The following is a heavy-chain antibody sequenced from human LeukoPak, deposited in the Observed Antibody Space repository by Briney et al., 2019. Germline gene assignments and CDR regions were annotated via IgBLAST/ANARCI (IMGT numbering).Heavy chain of an antibody. Sequence: GGSLRLSCAASGFTLSDYYMNWIRQAPGKGLEWVSYISDSGNSIYYADSVKGRFTISRDNAKNSLYLQMNSLRAEDTAVYYCARKHLIFTRDAFDIWGQGTMVTVS. CDR2: ISDSGNSI. J-gene: IGHJ3*02. D-gene: IGHD2-21*01. CDR1: GFTLSDYY. V-gene: IGHV3-11*04. CDR3: ARKHLIFTRDAFDI.